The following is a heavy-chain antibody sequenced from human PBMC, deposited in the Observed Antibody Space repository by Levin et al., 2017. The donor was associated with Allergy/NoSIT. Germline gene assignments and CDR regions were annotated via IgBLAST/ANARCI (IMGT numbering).Heavy chain of an antibody. CDR2: IYPGDSDT. CDR1: GYSFTSYW. CDR3: ARHEPRRIVGVQFDY. V-gene: IGHV5-51*01. Sequence: GESLKISCKGSGYSFTSYWIGWVRQMPGKGLEWMGIIYPGDSDTRYSPSFQGQVTISADKSISTAYLQWSSLKASDTAMYYCARHEPRRIVGVQFDYWGQGTLVTVSS. D-gene: IGHD1-26*01. J-gene: IGHJ4*02.